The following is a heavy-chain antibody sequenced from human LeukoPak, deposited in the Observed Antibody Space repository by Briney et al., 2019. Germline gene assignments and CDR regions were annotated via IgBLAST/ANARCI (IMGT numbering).Heavy chain of an antibody. J-gene: IGHJ1*01. Sequence: SETLSLTRTVSVGSISTYYWNWIRQPPWKGLEWIGYIYHSGSTNYNPSLQSRVTISVDTSKNQFSLNLNSVTAADTAVYYCARGGAARLHFQNWGQGTLVTVSS. CDR1: VGSISTYY. CDR2: IYHSGST. V-gene: IGHV4-59*01. D-gene: IGHD6-6*01. CDR3: ARGGAARLHFQN.